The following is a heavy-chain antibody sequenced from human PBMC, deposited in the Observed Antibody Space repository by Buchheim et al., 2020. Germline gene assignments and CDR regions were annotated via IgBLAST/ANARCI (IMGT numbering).Heavy chain of an antibody. J-gene: IGHJ3*02. V-gene: IGHV4-61*02. D-gene: IGHD3-22*01. CDR3: ARDLGSGGDSSGYYGDAFDI. Sequence: QVQLQESGPGLVKPSQTLSLTCTVSGGSISSGSYYWSWIRQPAGKGLEWIGRIYTSGSTNYNPSLKSRVTISVDTSKNQFSLKLSSVTAADTAVYYCARDLGSGGDSSGYYGDAFDIWGQGT. CDR2: IYTSGST. CDR1: GGSISSGSYY.